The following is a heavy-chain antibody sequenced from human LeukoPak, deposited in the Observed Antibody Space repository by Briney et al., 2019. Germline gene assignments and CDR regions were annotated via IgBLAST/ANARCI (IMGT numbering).Heavy chain of an antibody. V-gene: IGHV3-7*04. CDR3: VRVHVGTDMVDIDY. D-gene: IGHD5-18*01. CDR1: AFTFSNYW. Sequence: PGGSLRLSCVASAFTFSNYWMTWVRQAPGKGLEWVANIKEDGSEKYYVDSVKGRFTISRDTAKNTLYLQMNSLRAEDTAVYYCVRVHVGTDMVDIDYWGQGTLVTVSS. J-gene: IGHJ4*02. CDR2: IKEDGSEK.